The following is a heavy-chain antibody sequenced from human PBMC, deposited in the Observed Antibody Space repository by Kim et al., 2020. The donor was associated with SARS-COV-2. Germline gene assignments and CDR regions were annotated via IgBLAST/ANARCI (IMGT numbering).Heavy chain of an antibody. CDR2: IDPSDSYT. V-gene: IGHV5-10-1*01. CDR3: ARQDYDFWSGYPNAFDI. CDR1: GYSFTSYW. J-gene: IGHJ3*02. D-gene: IGHD3-3*01. Sequence: GESLKISCKGSGYSFTSYWISWVRQMPGKGLEWMGRIDPSDSYTNYSPSFQGHVTISADKSISTAYLQWSSLKASDTAMYYCARQDYDFWSGYPNAFDIWGQGTMVTVSS.